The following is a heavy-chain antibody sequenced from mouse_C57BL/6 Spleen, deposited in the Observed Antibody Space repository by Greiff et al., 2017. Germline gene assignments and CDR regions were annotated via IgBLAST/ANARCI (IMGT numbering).Heavy chain of an antibody. Sequence: EVKLVESGGGLVQPKGSLKLSCAASGFSFNTYAMNWVRQAPGKGLEWVARIRSKSNNYATYYADSVKDRFTISRDDSESMLYLQMNNLKTEDTAMYYCVRHYDYGAMDYWGQGTSVTVSS. CDR3: VRHYDYGAMDY. CDR2: IRSKSNNYAT. V-gene: IGHV10-1*01. D-gene: IGHD2-4*01. J-gene: IGHJ4*01. CDR1: GFSFNTYA.